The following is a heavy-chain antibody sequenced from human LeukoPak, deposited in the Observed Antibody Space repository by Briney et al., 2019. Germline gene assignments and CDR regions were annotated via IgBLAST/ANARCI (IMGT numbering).Heavy chain of an antibody. J-gene: IGHJ4*02. CDR3: ARDPINIATAANGFDY. D-gene: IGHD6-13*01. V-gene: IGHV3-23*01. CDR2: ISASGDRT. Sequence: GGSLRLSCVASGFIFSSYAMSWVRQSPGKGLEWVSSISASGDRTYYPDSVKGRFTISRDNSKNTLYLQMNSLRVEDTAVYYCARDPINIATAANGFDYWGQGTLVTVSS. CDR1: GFIFSSYA.